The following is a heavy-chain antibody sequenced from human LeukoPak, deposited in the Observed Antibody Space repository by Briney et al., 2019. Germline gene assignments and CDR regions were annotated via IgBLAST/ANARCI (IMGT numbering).Heavy chain of an antibody. CDR3: ARAVTGATIGDY. CDR2: IWYDGSNT. CDR1: GFXFSNYG. J-gene: IGHJ4*02. Sequence: GGSLRLSCRASGFXFSNYGMHWVRQAPGKGPEWLALIWYDGSNTYYADSVKGRSTISRDNSKNTLYLQMIRLRAEDTAVYYCARAVTGATIGDYWGQGTLVTVSS. V-gene: IGHV3-33*01. D-gene: IGHD1-7*01.